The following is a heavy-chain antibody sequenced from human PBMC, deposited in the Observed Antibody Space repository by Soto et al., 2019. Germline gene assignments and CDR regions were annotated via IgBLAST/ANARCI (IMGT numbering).Heavy chain of an antibody. D-gene: IGHD5-18*01. CDR2: INSKTHGGTT. Sequence: GPLRLPWGAVEVTFGDPGVIGVLKAPRKGLEWVGRINSKTHGGTTDYAAPVKGRLAISRDDSKNTLYLQMNSLKTEDTAVYYCTTEWGEAGIRGYNDYYYYDGMDVWGQGTTVTISS. CDR3: TTEWGEAGIRGYNDYYYYDGMDV. J-gene: IGHJ6*02. CDR1: EVTFGDPG. V-gene: IGHV3-15*01.